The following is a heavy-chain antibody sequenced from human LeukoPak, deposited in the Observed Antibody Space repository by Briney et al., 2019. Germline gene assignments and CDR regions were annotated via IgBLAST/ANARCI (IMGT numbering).Heavy chain of an antibody. CDR1: GGSISSYY. V-gene: IGHV4-59*01. Sequence: SETLSLTCTVSGGSISSYYWSCIRQPPGKGLEWIGYIYYSGSTNYNPSLKSRVTISVDTSKNQFSLKLSSVTAADTAVYYCARGTWNYVDFDYWGQGTLVTVSS. CDR2: IYYSGST. CDR3: ARGTWNYVDFDY. D-gene: IGHD1-7*01. J-gene: IGHJ4*02.